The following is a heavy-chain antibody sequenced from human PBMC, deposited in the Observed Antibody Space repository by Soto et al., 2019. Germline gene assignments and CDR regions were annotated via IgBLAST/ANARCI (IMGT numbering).Heavy chain of an antibody. J-gene: IGHJ4*02. Sequence: QVQLVQSGAEVKKPGASVKVSCKASGYTFTGYYMHWVRQAPGQGLEWMGWINPNSGGTNYAQKLQGWVTKTRDASISTAYMERSRLRADGTAVYYCARGVGIQLWFRRGGHNFDYWGQGTLVTVSS. CDR3: ARGVGIQLWFRRGGHNFDY. D-gene: IGHD5-18*01. V-gene: IGHV1-2*04. CDR2: INPNSGGT. CDR1: GYTFTGYY.